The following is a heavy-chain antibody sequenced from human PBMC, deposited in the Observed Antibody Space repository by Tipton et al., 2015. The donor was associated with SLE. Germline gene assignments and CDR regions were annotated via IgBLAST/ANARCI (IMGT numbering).Heavy chain of an antibody. D-gene: IGHD6-6*01. CDR2: ISGSGGST. Sequence: SLRLSCAASGFTFSSYAMSWVRQAPGKGLEWVSAISGSGGSTYYADSVKGRFTISRDNSKKTLYLQMNSLRAEDTAVYYCANQNEYSSSLGYHYYGMDVWGQGTTVTVSS. CDR1: GFTFSSYA. J-gene: IGHJ6*02. V-gene: IGHV3-23*01. CDR3: ANQNEYSSSLGYHYYGMDV.